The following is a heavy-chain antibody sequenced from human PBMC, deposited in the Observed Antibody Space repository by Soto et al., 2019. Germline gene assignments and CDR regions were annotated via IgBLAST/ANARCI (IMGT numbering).Heavy chain of an antibody. CDR2: ISSSSSYI. D-gene: IGHD6-13*01. J-gene: IGHJ4*02. Sequence: GSLRLSCAASGFTFSSYSMNWVRQAPGKGLEWVSSISSSSSYIYYADSVKGRFTISRDNAKNSLYLQMNSLRAEDTAVYYCARDVNRYSSSWYDYWGQGTLVTVSS. CDR3: ARDVNRYSSSWYDY. V-gene: IGHV3-21*01. CDR1: GFTFSSYS.